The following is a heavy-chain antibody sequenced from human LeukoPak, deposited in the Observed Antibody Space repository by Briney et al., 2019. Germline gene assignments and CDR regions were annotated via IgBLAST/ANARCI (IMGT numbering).Heavy chain of an antibody. V-gene: IGHV3-7*01. CDR2: IKQDGSEK. J-gene: IGHJ4*02. CDR1: GFTFSSYW. Sequence: GGSLRLSCAASGFTFSSYWMSRVRQAPGKGLEWVANIKQDGSEKYYVDSVKGRFTISRDNAKNSLYLQMNSLRAEDTAVYYCARGRGWYSSSFFDYWGQGTLVTVSS. CDR3: ARGRGWYSSSFFDY. D-gene: IGHD6-6*01.